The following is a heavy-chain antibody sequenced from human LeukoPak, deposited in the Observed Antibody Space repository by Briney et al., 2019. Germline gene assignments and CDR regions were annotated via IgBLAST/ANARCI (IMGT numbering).Heavy chain of an antibody. CDR3: AKGPRYDFWSGYYLDY. Sequence: GGSLRLSCAAPGFTFSNYAMIWARQAPGKGLEWVSVIGSDSGAIQYADSVKGRFTVSRDNSKNTLYLQMNSLRAEDTAVYYCAKGPRYDFWSGYYLDYWGQGTLVTVSS. CDR1: GFTFSNYA. V-gene: IGHV3-23*01. D-gene: IGHD3/OR15-3a*01. J-gene: IGHJ4*02. CDR2: IGSDSGAI.